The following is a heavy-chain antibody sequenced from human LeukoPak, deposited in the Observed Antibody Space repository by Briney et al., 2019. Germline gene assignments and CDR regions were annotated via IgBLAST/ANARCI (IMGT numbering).Heavy chain of an antibody. V-gene: IGHV3-49*03. CDR1: GFTFGDYT. CDR3: TREWELPGSDFDY. Sequence: GGSLRLSCTASGFTFGDYTMNWFRQAPGKRLEWVGFIRSKDYGGATEYAASVKDRFSISRDDSKCIAYLQMNSLKTEDTAVYYCTREWELPGSDFDYWGQGTLVTVSS. CDR2: IRSKDYGGAT. D-gene: IGHD1-26*01. J-gene: IGHJ4*02.